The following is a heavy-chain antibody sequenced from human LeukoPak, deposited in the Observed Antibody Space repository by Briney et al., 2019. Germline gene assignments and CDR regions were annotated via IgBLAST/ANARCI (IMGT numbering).Heavy chain of an antibody. V-gene: IGHV3-48*04. J-gene: IGHJ6*02. Sequence: PGGSLRLSCAASGFTFSSYSMSWVRQAPGKGLEWVSYISSSSSTIYYADSVKGRFTISRDNAKNSLYLLMNSLSAEDTAVYYCSRSYDISADGMDVWGQGTTVTVSS. D-gene: IGHD3-9*01. CDR3: SRSYDISADGMDV. CDR2: ISSSSSTI. CDR1: GFTFSSYS.